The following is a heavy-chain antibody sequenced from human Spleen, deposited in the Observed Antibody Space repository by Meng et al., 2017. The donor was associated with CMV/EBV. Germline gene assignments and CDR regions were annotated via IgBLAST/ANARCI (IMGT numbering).Heavy chain of an antibody. CDR2: ISYDGSDK. V-gene: IGHV3-30*14. CDR1: GFTFSGYP. Sequence: GESLKISCAASGFTFSGYPMHWVRQAPGKGLEWVAVISYDGSDKYCADSVKGRFTISRDNSKNTLYLQMNSLRAEDTAVYYCARVSNDYGDSWMDVWGQGTTVTVSS. D-gene: IGHD4-17*01. CDR3: ARVSNDYGDSWMDV. J-gene: IGHJ6*02.